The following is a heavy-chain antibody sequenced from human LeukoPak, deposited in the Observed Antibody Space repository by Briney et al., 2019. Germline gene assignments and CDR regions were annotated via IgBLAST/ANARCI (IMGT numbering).Heavy chain of an antibody. D-gene: IGHD3-22*01. J-gene: IGHJ4*02. V-gene: IGHV4-38-2*02. CDR3: ARTRDSRGYPYYFDY. Sequence: PSETLSLTCTVSGYSISSGYYWGWIRQPPGKGLEWIGSIYHSGSTYYNPSLKSRVTISVDTSKNQFSLRLSSVTAADTAVYYCARTRDSRGYPYYFDYWGQGTLVTVSS. CDR2: IYHSGST. CDR1: GYSISSGYY.